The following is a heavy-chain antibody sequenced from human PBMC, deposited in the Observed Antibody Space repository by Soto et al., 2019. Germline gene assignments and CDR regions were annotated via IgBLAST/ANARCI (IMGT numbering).Heavy chain of an antibody. V-gene: IGHV4-39*01. CDR1: GGSITSSSDY. CDR3: ARHKYSGTYWADY. Sequence: QLQLRESGPGLVKPSETLSLTCTVSGGSITSSSDYWGWIRQPPGKGLEWIGTIYYSGSTYYSPSLKRRLTVSVDTSKNQFSLKLTSVTAADTAVYYCARHKYSGTYWADYWGQGTLVTVSS. J-gene: IGHJ4*02. CDR2: IYYSGST. D-gene: IGHD1-26*01.